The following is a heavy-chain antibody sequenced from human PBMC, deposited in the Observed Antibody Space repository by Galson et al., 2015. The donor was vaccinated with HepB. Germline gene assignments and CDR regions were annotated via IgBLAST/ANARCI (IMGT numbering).Heavy chain of an antibody. CDR3: ATARSGSYSSFDH. V-gene: IGHV3-48*02. CDR2: ISSGSNTI. D-gene: IGHD3-10*01. Sequence: SLRLSCAASGFTFSTYSMNWVRQAPGKGLEWVSYISSGSNTIYYADSVKGRFTISRDNAKNSLYLQMNSLRDEDAAVYYCATARSGSYSSFDHWGQGTLVTVSS. CDR1: GFTFSTYS. J-gene: IGHJ4*02.